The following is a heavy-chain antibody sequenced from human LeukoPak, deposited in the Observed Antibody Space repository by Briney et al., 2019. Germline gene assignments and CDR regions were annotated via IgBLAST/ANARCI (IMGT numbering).Heavy chain of an antibody. D-gene: IGHD6-19*01. V-gene: IGHV3-21*01. J-gene: IGHJ4*02. CDR3: ARDSSGWYGSDY. CDR2: ISSSSSYI. CDR1: GFTFCSYS. Sequence: GGSLRLSCAASGFTFCSYSMNWVRQAPGKGLEWVSSISSSSSYIYYADSVKGRFTISRDNAKNSLYLQMNSLRAEDTAVYYCARDSSGWYGSDYWGQGTLVTVSS.